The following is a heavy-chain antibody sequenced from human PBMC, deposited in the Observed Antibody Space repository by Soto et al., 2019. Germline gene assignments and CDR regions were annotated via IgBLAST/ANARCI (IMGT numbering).Heavy chain of an antibody. J-gene: IGHJ5*02. CDR2: IIAYNFNT. V-gene: IGHV1-18*01. CDR1: GYTFTSYG. Sequence: ASVKVSCKASGYTFTSYGISLVRQAPVQVLQLIVWIIAYNFNTNYSQKLQGRFTITTYTSTITSYIELRSLISDYTAVYYCARDKRVRYCSGGSCLNWFDPWG. D-gene: IGHD2-15*01. CDR3: ARDKRVRYCSGGSCLNWFDP.